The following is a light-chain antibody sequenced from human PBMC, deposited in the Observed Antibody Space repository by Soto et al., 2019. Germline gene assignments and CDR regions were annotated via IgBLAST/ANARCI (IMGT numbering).Light chain of an antibody. CDR1: QSVGSN. Sequence: EIVMTQSPGTLSVSPGERATLSCRASQSVGSNLAWYRQKPGQAPSLLIYDASTRATGIPARFSGSGSGTEFTLTISSLQSEDFAVYYCQQYNDWRTFGQGTKVDIK. J-gene: IGKJ1*01. V-gene: IGKV3-15*01. CDR3: QQYNDWRT. CDR2: DAS.